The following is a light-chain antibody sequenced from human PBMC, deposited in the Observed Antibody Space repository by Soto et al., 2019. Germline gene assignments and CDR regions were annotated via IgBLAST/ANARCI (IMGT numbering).Light chain of an antibody. CDR1: QGISNY. CDR3: QKYNSAPSLT. CDR2: AAS. V-gene: IGKV1-27*01. Sequence: DIQMTQSPSSLSASVGDRVTITCRASQGISNYLAWYQQKPGKVPKLQIYAASTLQSGVPSRFSGSGSGTDFTLTISSLQPEDVATYYCQKYNSAPSLTFGGGTKVDIK. J-gene: IGKJ4*01.